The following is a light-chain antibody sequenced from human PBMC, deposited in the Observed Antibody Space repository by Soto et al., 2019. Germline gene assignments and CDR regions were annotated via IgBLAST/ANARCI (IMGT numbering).Light chain of an antibody. CDR2: DAS. J-gene: IGKJ5*01. CDR1: QSVSSH. Sequence: EVLMTQSPATLSVXPGXXXXLXXXASQSVSSHLAWYQHKPGQAPRLLFYDASTRATGIPARFSGSGSGTEFTLTISSLQSEDFAVYYCQHYHCWPITFGQGTRLEIK. CDR3: QHYHCWPIT. V-gene: IGKV3-15*01.